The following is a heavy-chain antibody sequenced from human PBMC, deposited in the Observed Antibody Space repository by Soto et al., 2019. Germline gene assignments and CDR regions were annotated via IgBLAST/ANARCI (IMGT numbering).Heavy chain of an antibody. CDR2: IYYSGST. Sequence: SDTPSITSTVSGGTVSCRGYPWSWFGQPPGKGLEWIGYIYYSGSTYYNPSLKSRVTISVDTSKNQFSLKLSSVTAADTAVYYCARGATVTTVGSYYYGMDVWGQGTTVS. V-gene: IGHV4-31*03. J-gene: IGHJ6*02. D-gene: IGHD4-4*01. CDR3: ARGATVTTVGSYYYGMDV. CDR1: GGTVSCRGYP.